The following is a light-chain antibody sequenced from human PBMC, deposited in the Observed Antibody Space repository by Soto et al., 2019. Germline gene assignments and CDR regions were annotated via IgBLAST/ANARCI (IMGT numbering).Light chain of an antibody. J-gene: IGKJ1*01. V-gene: IGKV3-15*01. CDR2: GAS. CDR3: QQNNNWPLGT. Sequence: IVMTQSPATLSVSPGERATLSCRASQSVSSNLAWYQQKPGQAPRLLIYGASTRATGVPARFSGSGSGTEFALTISSLQSEDFALYFCQQNNNWPLGTFGQGIKVDIK. CDR1: QSVSSN.